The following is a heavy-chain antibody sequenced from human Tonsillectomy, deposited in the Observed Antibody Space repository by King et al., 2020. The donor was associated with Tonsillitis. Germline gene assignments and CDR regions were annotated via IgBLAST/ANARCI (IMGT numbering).Heavy chain of an antibody. CDR2: ICGRVGGT. J-gene: IGHJ3*01. Sequence: VQLVESGGGLVQPGGSLRLSCAASGFTFSSYAMSWVRQAPGKGLEWVSAICGRVGGTNSADPVKGRFTISTDNSKNTRYLQMNRLRAEDTGVYYCAKDWGSKGVVITHDAFDFWGQGTMVTVSS. D-gene: IGHD3-22*01. CDR3: AKDWGSKGVVITHDAFDF. CDR1: GFTFSSYA. V-gene: IGHV3-23*04.